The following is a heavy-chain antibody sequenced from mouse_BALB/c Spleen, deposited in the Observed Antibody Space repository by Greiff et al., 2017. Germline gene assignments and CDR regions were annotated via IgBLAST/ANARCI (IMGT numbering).Heavy chain of an antibody. CDR1: GYSFTSYW. D-gene: IGHD1-1*01. CDR2: IYPGNSDT. CDR3: TRWGATLVGDDWHFDV. Sequence: VQLKQSGTVLARPGASVKMSCKASGYSFTSYWMHWVKQRPGQGLEWIGAIYPGNSDTSYSQKFKGKAKLTAVTSASTAYMELSSLTNEDSAVYYCTRWGATLVGDDWHFDVWGAGTTVTVSS. V-gene: IGHV1-5*01. J-gene: IGHJ1*01.